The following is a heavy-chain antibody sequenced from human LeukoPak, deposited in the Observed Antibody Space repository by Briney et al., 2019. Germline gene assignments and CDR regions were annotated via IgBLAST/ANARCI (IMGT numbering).Heavy chain of an antibody. Sequence: GGSLRLSCAASAITFSTYAMSWVRQAPGKGLEWVSTISASGRNTYYADSVKGRFTVPRDNSKRTLFLHMKSLRAEDTAVYYCANHILTGYPLDYWGQGTLVTVSS. J-gene: IGHJ4*02. D-gene: IGHD3-9*01. CDR1: AITFSTYA. CDR2: ISASGRNT. CDR3: ANHILTGYPLDY. V-gene: IGHV3-23*01.